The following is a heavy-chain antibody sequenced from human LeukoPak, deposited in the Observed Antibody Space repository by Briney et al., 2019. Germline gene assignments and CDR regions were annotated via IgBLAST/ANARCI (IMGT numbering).Heavy chain of an antibody. CDR1: GYSFTSYY. J-gene: IGHJ4*02. Sequence: ASVTVSCTASGYSFTSYYIHWVRQAPGQGLEWMGVINPSGGSTNYAQKFPGRVTMTRDTSTSTVYMELSSLRSEDTAVYYCASPIAHSSSQPYSLPNYWGQGTLVTVSS. D-gene: IGHD6-13*01. CDR2: INPSGGST. CDR3: ASPIAHSSSQPYSLPNY. V-gene: IGHV1-46*01.